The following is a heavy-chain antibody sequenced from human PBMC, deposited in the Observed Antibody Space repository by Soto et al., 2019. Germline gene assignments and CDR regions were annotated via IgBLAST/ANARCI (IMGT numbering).Heavy chain of an antibody. CDR3: ARDRRGVWFSAGTTGNWFDP. CDR1: GYTFTSYA. J-gene: IGHJ5*02. D-gene: IGHD1-7*01. CDR2: INAGNGNT. V-gene: IGHV1-3*01. Sequence: GASVKVSCKASGYTFTSYAMHWVRQAPGQRLEWMGWINAGNGNTKYSQKFQGRVTITRDTSASTAYMELSSLRSEDTAVYYCARDRRGVWFSAGTTGNWFDPWGQGTLVTVSS.